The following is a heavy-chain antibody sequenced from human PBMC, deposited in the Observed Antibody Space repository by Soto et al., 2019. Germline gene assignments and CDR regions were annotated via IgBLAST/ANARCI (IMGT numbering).Heavy chain of an antibody. CDR3: VRVFDTYYFDL. Sequence: GGSLRLSCAASGFTFSSYSMNWVRQAPGKGLEWVSYISSISTIYYADSVRGRFTISRDNAKNSLYLQMNSLRDEDTAVYYCVRVFDTYYFDLWGQGNMVTVSS. V-gene: IGHV3-48*02. D-gene: IGHD3-9*01. CDR2: ISSISTI. CDR1: GFTFSSYS. J-gene: IGHJ4*02.